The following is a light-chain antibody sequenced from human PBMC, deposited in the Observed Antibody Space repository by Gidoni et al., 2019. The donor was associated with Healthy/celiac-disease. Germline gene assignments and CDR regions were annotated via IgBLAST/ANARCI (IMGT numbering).Light chain of an antibody. Sequence: IVLTPSPGTLSLSPGERATLSCRASQSVSSSYLAWYQQKPGQAPRLLIYGASSRATGIPDRFRGSGSGTDFTLTISRLEPEDFAVYDCQQYGSAPPWTFGQGTKVEIK. CDR2: GAS. J-gene: IGKJ1*01. CDR1: QSVSSSY. V-gene: IGKV3-20*01. CDR3: QQYGSAPPWT.